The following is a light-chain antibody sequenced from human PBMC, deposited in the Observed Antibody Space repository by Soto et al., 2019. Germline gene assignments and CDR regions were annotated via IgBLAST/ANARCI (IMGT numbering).Light chain of an antibody. CDR2: AAS. CDR3: QQYYIVPYT. CDR1: QRVDSY. Sequence: DIQVTQSPSSLSASVGDSVTLSCQTSQRVDSYIHWYQHQSGKPPKLLIYAASTLQDGVPSRFSGGGSGTDFTLTISSLQAEDVAVYYCQQYYIVPYTFGQGTKLEI. J-gene: IGKJ2*01. V-gene: IGKV1-39*01.